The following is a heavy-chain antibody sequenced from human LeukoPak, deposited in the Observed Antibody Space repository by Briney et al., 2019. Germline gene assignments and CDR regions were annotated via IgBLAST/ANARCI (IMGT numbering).Heavy chain of an antibody. J-gene: IGHJ6*03. D-gene: IGHD3-10*01. Sequence: PGRSLRLSCAASGFTFSSYAMHWVRQAPGKGLEWVAVISYDGSNKYYADSVKGRFTISRDNSKNTLYLQMNSLRAEDTAVYYCARSITMVRGGGYYYYMDVWGKGTTVTVSS. V-gene: IGHV3-30*04. CDR1: GFTFSSYA. CDR3: ARSITMVRGGGYYYYMDV. CDR2: ISYDGSNK.